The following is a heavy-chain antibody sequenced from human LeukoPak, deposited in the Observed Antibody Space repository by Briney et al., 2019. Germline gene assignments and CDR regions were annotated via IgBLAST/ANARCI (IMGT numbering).Heavy chain of an antibody. Sequence: PSETLSLTCTVSDYSISSGYWWGWIRQPPGKGLEWIASIYHSGNTYYNPSLQSRLTISIDTSKNQFSLKLSSVTAADTAVYYCARDRGLRYYCMDVWGKGTTVTVSS. CDR3: ARDRGLRYYCMDV. CDR1: DYSISSGYW. J-gene: IGHJ6*03. V-gene: IGHV4-38-2*02. D-gene: IGHD3-10*01. CDR2: IYHSGNT.